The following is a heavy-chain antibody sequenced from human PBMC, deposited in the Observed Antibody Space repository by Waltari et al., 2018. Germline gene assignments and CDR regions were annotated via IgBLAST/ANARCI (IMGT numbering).Heavy chain of an antibody. CDR3: ARARALEPPDY. J-gene: IGHJ4*02. Sequence: EVQLVESGGGLVKPGGSLRLSCAASGFTFSSHSMNWVRQAPGKGLGWVSSISSSSSYIYYADSVKGRFTISRDNAKNSLYLQMDSLRAEDTAVYYCARARALEPPDYWGQGTLVTVSS. CDR2: ISSSSSYI. CDR1: GFTFSSHS. V-gene: IGHV3-21*01.